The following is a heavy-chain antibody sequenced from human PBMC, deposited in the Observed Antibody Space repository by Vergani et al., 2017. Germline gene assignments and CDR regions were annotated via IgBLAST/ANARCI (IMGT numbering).Heavy chain of an antibody. Sequence: QVQLVQSGAEVKKPGASVKVSCKASGYTFSTYGISWVRQAPGQGLEWIGEINNDGHTNYNPSLESRVTVSRDTAKNQFSLNLMSVTAADTAMYYCAVRPRVNLVGGEIVTKRTFDYWSQGSLVTVSS. J-gene: IGHJ4*02. CDR2: INNDGHT. D-gene: IGHD3-10*01. CDR1: GYTFSTYG. V-gene: IGHV1-18*01. CDR3: AVRPRVNLVGGEIVTKRTFDY.